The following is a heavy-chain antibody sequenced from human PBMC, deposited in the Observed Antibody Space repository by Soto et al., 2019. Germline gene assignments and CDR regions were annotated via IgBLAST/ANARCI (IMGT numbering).Heavy chain of an antibody. J-gene: IGHJ3*02. D-gene: IGHD6-13*01. CDR2: ISAYNGNT. CDR3: ARDSYLLLGIAAAQDAFDI. CDR1: GYTFTSYA. Sequence: ASVKVSCKASGYTFTSYAMHWVRQAPGQRLEWMGWISAYNGNTNYAQKLQGRVTMTTDTSTSTAYMELRSLRSDDTAVYYCARDSYLLLGIAAAQDAFDIWGQGTMVTVSS. V-gene: IGHV1-18*01.